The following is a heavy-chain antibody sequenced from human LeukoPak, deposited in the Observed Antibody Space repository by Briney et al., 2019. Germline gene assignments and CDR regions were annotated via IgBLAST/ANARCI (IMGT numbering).Heavy chain of an antibody. Sequence: GGSLRLSCAASGFTFSSYAMHWVRQAPGKGLEWVAVISYDGSNKYYADSVKGRFTISRDNSKNTLYLQMNSLRAEDTAVYYCARDTVSYSGSYTPVGDYWGQGTLVTVPS. V-gene: IGHV3-30-3*01. D-gene: IGHD1-26*01. CDR3: ARDTVSYSGSYTPVGDY. J-gene: IGHJ4*02. CDR1: GFTFSSYA. CDR2: ISYDGSNK.